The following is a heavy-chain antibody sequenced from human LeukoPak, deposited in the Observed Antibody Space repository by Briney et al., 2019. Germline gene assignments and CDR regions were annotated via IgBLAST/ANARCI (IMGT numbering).Heavy chain of an antibody. D-gene: IGHD1-26*01. J-gene: IGHJ4*02. V-gene: IGHV4-59*01. CDR3: ARTYSETSIDY. CDR2: IYHTGST. Sequence: PSETLSLTCTVSGGFISSYYWSWIRQPPGKGLEWMGYIYHTGSTNYNPSLKSRVTISVDTSKNQFSLKLSSVTAADTAVYYCARTYSETSIDYWGQGTLVTVSS. CDR1: GGFISSYY.